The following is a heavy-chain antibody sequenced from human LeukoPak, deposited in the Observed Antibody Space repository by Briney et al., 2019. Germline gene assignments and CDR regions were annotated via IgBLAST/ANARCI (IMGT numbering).Heavy chain of an antibody. CDR2: IGIDSGNT. D-gene: IGHD3-9*01. CDR1: GFTFSDYS. CDR3: AKDATASPYFHWFDN. J-gene: IGHJ4*02. Sequence: GGSLRLSCAASGFTFSDYSMSWVRQAPGKGLEWISYIGIDSGNTNYADSVKGRFTISGDKAKNSLYLQMNSLRVEDTAVYYCAKDATASPYFHWFDNWGQGTQVIVST. V-gene: IGHV3-11*05.